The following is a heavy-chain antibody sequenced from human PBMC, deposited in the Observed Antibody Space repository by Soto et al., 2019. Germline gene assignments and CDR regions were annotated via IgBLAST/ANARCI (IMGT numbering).Heavy chain of an antibody. CDR1: GGSISGYY. D-gene: IGHD5-12*01. CDR2: VYYSGST. V-gene: IGHV4-59*01. J-gene: IGHJ4*02. CDR3: AKYSRKDAEGYRLDF. Sequence: XGTLSLPFTLSGGSISGYYWSWIRQPPGKGLEWIGYVYYSGSTKYNPSLESRVTISVDMSNNQFSLMLTSVTAADTAVYYCAKYSRKDAEGYRLDFWGQGTLVTVSS.